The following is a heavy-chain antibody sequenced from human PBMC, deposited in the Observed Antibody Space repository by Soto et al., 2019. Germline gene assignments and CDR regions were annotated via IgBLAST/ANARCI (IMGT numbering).Heavy chain of an antibody. D-gene: IGHD3-10*01. V-gene: IGHV3-30-3*01. J-gene: IGHJ3*02. CDR2: ISYDGSNK. CDR3: ARDHPGDRDAFDI. Sequence: QVQLVESGGGVVQPGRSLRLSCAASGFTFSSYAMHWVRQAPGKGLEWVAVISYDGSNKYYAGSVKGRFTISRDNSKNKMYLQMNSLRAEDTAVYYGARDHPGDRDAFDIWGQGTMVTVSS. CDR1: GFTFSSYA.